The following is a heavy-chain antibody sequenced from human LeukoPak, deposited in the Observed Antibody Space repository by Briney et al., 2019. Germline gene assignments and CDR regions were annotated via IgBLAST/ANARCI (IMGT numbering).Heavy chain of an antibody. J-gene: IGHJ4*02. CDR2: ISYDGSNK. D-gene: IGHD2-15*01. CDR1: GFTFNSYG. CDR3: AKTGYCSGGSCPGFDF. Sequence: PGRSLRLSCAASGFTFNSYGMHWVRQAPGKGLEWVAVISYDGSNKYYADFVKRRFTISRDNSKNTQYLQMNSLRAEDTAVYYCAKTGYCSGGSCPGFDFWGQGTLVTVSS. V-gene: IGHV3-30*18.